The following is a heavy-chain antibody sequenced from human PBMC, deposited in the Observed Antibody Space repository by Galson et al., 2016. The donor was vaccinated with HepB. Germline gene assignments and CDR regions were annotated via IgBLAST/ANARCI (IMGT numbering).Heavy chain of an antibody. CDR2: IYHSGSA. CDR1: GDSITSGGYY. V-gene: IGHV4-31*03. J-gene: IGHJ4*02. Sequence: TLSLTCTVSGDSITSGGYYWSWVRQHPGKGLEWIGYIYHSGSAYYNLSLKSRLSMSVDTSKNQFSLKLNSLAAADTAIYYCVRDRRLQGLDYWGQRILVTVSS. D-gene: IGHD5-24*01. CDR3: VRDRRLQGLDY.